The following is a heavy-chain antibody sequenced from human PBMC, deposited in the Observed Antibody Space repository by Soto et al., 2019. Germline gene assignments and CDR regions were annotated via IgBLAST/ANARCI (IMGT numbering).Heavy chain of an antibody. CDR3: ARDQGYYGSGRGPQPRGHFDY. Sequence: LSDTCSVSGGSISSGGYYWSWIRQHPGKGLEWIGYIYYSGSTYYNPSLKSRVTISVDTSKNQFSLKLSSVTAADTAVYYCARDQGYYGSGRGPQPRGHFDYWGQGTLVTVSS. J-gene: IGHJ4*02. CDR1: GGSISSGGYY. D-gene: IGHD3-10*01. V-gene: IGHV4-31*03. CDR2: IYYSGST.